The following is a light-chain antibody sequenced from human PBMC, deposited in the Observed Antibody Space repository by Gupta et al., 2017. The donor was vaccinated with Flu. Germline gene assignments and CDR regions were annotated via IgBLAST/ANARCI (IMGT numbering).Light chain of an antibody. CDR1: QSVNRN. CDR3: QQCLIWPLT. V-gene: IGKV3-15*01. CDR2: GAS. J-gene: IGKJ4*02. Sequence: EIMMTQSPATLSVSPGERATLSCRASQSVNRNLAWYQQKPGQAPRLLIYGASTMATDIPVRFSASGSGAEFTLTISSLQSDDFAAYYCQQCLIWPLTFGGGTKVDIK.